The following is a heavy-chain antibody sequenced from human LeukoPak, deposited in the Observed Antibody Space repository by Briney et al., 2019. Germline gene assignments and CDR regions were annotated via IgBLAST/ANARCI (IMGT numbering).Heavy chain of an antibody. CDR1: GGSISSYY. J-gene: IGHJ4*02. CDR2: IYTSGST. Sequence: SETLSLTCTVSGGSISSYYWSWIRQPAGKGLKWIGRIYTSGSTNYNPSLKSRVTISVDTSKNQFSLKLSSVTAADTAVYYCARPNDSSGFDYWGQGTLVTVSS. D-gene: IGHD3-22*01. V-gene: IGHV4-4*07. CDR3: ARPNDSSGFDY.